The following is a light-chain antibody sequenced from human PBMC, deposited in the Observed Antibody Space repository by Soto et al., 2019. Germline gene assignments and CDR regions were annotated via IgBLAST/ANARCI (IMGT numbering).Light chain of an antibody. CDR2: GAS. J-gene: IGKJ4*01. V-gene: IGKV1-9*01. CDR1: QVIDSY. Sequence: DIQLTQSPSFLSASVGDRVTITCRASQVIDSYLAWYQQKPGKAPNVLIYGASTLQSGIPSRLSGSGSGTEFTLRISSLQPADFATYYCQQLHSYPLTFGGGTKVGIK. CDR3: QQLHSYPLT.